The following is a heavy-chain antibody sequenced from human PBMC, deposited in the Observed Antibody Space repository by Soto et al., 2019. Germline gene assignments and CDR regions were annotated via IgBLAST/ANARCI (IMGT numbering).Heavy chain of an antibody. J-gene: IGHJ1*01. CDR3: ARHSSVAGTPSYFQH. Sequence: SETLSLTCTVSGGSISSSSYYWGWIRQPPGKGLEWIGSIYYSGSTYYNQSLKNRVTISVDTSKNQFSLKLSSVTAADTAVYYCARHSSVAGTPSYFQHWGQGTLVTVSS. CDR2: IYYSGST. V-gene: IGHV4-39*01. CDR1: GGSISSSSYY. D-gene: IGHD6-19*01.